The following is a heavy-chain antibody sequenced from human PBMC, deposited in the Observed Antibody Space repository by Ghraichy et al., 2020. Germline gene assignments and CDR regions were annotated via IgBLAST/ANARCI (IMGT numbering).Heavy chain of an antibody. V-gene: IGHV4-39*01. Sequence: ESLNISCSVSGGSISSSRYYWGWIRQPPGKGLEWIGSMYYSGSTYYNPSLKSRVTISVDTSNNQFSLKLNSVTAADTAVYYCARLGRYSGYDDGFDIWGQGTMVTVSS. J-gene: IGHJ3*02. D-gene: IGHD5-12*01. CDR3: ARLGRYSGYDDGFDI. CDR1: GGSISSSRYY. CDR2: MYYSGST.